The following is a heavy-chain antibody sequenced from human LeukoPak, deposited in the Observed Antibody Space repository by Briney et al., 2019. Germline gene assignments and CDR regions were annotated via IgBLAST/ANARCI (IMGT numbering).Heavy chain of an antibody. D-gene: IGHD2-2*01. CDR2: ISSRSIYI. CDR3: ARSPPYCSSTSCYAGDY. Sequence: GGALRLSCVASGFTFSSSTMNWVRQAPGKGLEGVSSISSRSIYIYSADSVKGRFTISRDNAKNSLSLQMNSLRAADTAVYYCARSPPYCSSTSCYAGDYWGQGTLVTVSS. V-gene: IGHV3-21*01. CDR1: GFTFSSST. J-gene: IGHJ4*02.